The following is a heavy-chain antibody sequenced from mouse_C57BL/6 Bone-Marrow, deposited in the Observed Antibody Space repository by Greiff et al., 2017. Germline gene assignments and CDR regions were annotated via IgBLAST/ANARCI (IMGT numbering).Heavy chain of an antibody. CDR3: ARTYYDDAMDY. CDR1: GYTFTDYY. Sequence: VQLQQSGPELVKPGASVKISCKASGYTFTDYYMNWVKQSHGKSLEWIGDINPNNGGTSYNQKFKGKATLTVDKSSSTAYMELRSLTSEDSAVYYCARTYYDDAMDYWGQGTSVTVSS. J-gene: IGHJ4*01. CDR2: INPNNGGT. V-gene: IGHV1-26*01. D-gene: IGHD2-4*01.